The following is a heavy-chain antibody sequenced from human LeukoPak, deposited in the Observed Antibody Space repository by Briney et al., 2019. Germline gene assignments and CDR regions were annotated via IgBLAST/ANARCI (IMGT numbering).Heavy chain of an antibody. CDR3: ARDNDWVFVY. Sequence: GGSLRLSCAASGFTFTSYVMSWVRQAPGKGLEWVSYINHNGKNIYYADSVEGRFTISRDNAKNSLYVQMNSLRDEDTAVYYCARDNDWVFVYWGQGTLVSVSS. D-gene: IGHD3-9*01. J-gene: IGHJ4*02. V-gene: IGHV3-48*02. CDR1: GFTFTSYV. CDR2: INHNGKNI.